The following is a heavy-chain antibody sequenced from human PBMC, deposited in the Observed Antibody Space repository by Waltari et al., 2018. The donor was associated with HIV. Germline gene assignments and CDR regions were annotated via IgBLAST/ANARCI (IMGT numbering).Heavy chain of an antibody. CDR3: ARHSGVEVDYVDYANWFDP. V-gene: IGHV1-2*02. CDR1: GYSFSGNY. D-gene: IGHD4-17*01. CDR2: INPNNGGT. J-gene: IGHJ5*02. Sequence: GAEVKKPGPSVKVSCKASGYSFSGNYMHWVRQAPGQALEWMGCINPNNGGTNYAQKFQGRVTMTRDTSISTAYMELFRLTSDNTDVYYCARHSGVEVDYVDYANWFDPWGQGILVTVSS.